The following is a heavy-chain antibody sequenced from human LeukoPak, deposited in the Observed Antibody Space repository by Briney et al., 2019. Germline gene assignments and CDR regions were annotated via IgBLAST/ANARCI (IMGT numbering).Heavy chain of an antibody. V-gene: IGHV4-34*01. CDR3: ASHARDIAVAGTDY. D-gene: IGHD6-19*01. CDR1: GGSFSGYY. Sequence: SETPSLTCAVYGGSFSGYYWSWIRQPPGKGLEWIGEINHSGSTNYNPSLKSRVTISVDTSKNQFSLKLSSVTAADTAVYYCASHARDIAVAGTDYWGQGTLVTVSS. CDR2: INHSGST. J-gene: IGHJ4*02.